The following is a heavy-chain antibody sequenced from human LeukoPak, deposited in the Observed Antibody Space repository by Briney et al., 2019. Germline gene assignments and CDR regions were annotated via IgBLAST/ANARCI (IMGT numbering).Heavy chain of an antibody. D-gene: IGHD3-10*01. V-gene: IGHV1-18*04. J-gene: IGHJ3*02. CDR1: GYGFTGYY. Sequence: ASVKVSCKASGYGFTGYYIHWVRQAPGQGLEWMGWISAYNGNTNYAQKLQGRVTMTTDTSTSTAYMELSSLRSEDTAVYYCARSDGSGSYGGGAFDIWGQGTMVTVSS. CDR2: ISAYNGNT. CDR3: ARSDGSGSYGGGAFDI.